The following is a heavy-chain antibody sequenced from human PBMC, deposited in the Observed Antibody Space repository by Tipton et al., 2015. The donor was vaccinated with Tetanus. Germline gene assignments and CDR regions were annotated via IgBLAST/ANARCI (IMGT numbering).Heavy chain of an antibody. CDR1: GFTFSSYW. J-gene: IGHJ4*02. CDR3: ARDQSRIAAAGRPDY. V-gene: IGHV3-7*01. D-gene: IGHD6-13*01. Sequence: PLRLSCAASGFTFSSYWMSWVRQAPGKGLEWVANIKQDGSEKYCVDSVKGRFTISRDNAKNSLYLQMNSLRAEDTAVYYCARDQSRIAAAGRPDYWGQGTLVTVSS. CDR2: IKQDGSEK.